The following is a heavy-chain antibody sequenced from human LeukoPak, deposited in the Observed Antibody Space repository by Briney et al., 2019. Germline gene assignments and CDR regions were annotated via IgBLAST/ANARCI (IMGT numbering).Heavy chain of an antibody. Sequence: PGGSLRLSCAASGFTFSSYSMNWVRQAPGKGLEWVANIKQDGSEKYYVDSVKGRFTISRDNAKNSLYLQMNSLRAEDTAVYYCARDFNDEGDDFWSGYYTSYYYYYMDVWGKGTTVTVSS. CDR3: ARDFNDEGDDFWSGYYTSYYYYYMDV. CDR2: IKQDGSEK. CDR1: GFTFSSYS. V-gene: IGHV3-7*01. D-gene: IGHD3-3*01. J-gene: IGHJ6*03.